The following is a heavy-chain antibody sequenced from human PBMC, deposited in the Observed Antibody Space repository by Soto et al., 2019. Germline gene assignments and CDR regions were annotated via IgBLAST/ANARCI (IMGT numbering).Heavy chain of an antibody. D-gene: IGHD1-26*01. CDR2: IYWDDDI. CDR3: AHRRGGPSTV. J-gene: IGHJ4*01. CDR1: GVSLTTNGVG. V-gene: IGHV2-5*02. Sequence: QITLKESGPTLMKPTQTLTLTCTLSGVSLTTNGVGVDWIRQPPGKALEWLALIYWDDDILYSPSLKIRLTITKDISKNQVVLTVTNRDSVDTSTYYCAHRRGGPSTVCGQGTLVTVSS.